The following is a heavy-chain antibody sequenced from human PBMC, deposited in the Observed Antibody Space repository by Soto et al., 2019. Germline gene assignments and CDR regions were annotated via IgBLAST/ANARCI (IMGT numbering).Heavy chain of an antibody. CDR1: GGLFSSYA. CDR3: ARGGSGYVWFNEF. V-gene: IGHV1-69*01. CDR2: IIPVFGST. D-gene: IGHD3-22*01. Sequence: QGQLVQSGAEVKKPGSSVRFSCKDSGGLFSSYAISWVRQAPGHGLEWMGGIIPVFGSTNYAQKFQDRLTITADEYTNTAYMDLSSLKSEDTAIYYCARGGSGYVWFNEFWGQGTLVTVSS. J-gene: IGHJ4*02.